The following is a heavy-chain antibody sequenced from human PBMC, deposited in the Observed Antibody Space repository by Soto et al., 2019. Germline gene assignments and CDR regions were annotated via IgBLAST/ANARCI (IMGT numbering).Heavy chain of an antibody. Sequence: SVKVSCKASGFTFTSSAVRWVRQARGQRLEWIGWIVVGSGNTNYAQKFQERVTITRDMSTSTAYMELSSLRSEDTAVYYCAAGYPESPSYYYYYGMEVCGQGTTVSVSS. CDR1: GFTFTSSA. CDR2: IVVGSGNT. D-gene: IGHD2-2*02. J-gene: IGHJ6*02. CDR3: AAGYPESPSYYYYYGMEV. V-gene: IGHV1-58*01.